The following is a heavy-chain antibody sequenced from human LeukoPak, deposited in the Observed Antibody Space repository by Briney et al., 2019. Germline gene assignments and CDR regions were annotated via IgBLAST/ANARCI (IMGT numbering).Heavy chain of an antibody. CDR3: AREEYFQDSNGYSYYFHS. V-gene: IGHV4-59*12. J-gene: IGHJ4*02. CDR2: IYYSGST. Sequence: PSETLSLTCTVSGGSISSYYWSWIRQPPGKGLEWIGYIYYSGSTNYNPSLKSRVTMSVDTSKNQFSLNVTSVTAADTAVYYCAREEYFQDSNGYSYYFHSWGQGSLVTVSS. D-gene: IGHD3-22*01. CDR1: GGSISSYY.